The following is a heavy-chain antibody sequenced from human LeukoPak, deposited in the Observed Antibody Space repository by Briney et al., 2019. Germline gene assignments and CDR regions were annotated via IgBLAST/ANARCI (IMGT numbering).Heavy chain of an antibody. V-gene: IGHV1-18*01. CDR3: ARDTGRITMIVVVIPFDY. J-gene: IGHJ4*02. D-gene: IGHD3-22*01. Sequence: ASVKVSCKASGYTFTSYGISWVRQAPGQGLEWMGWISAYNGNTNYAQKLQGRVTMTTDTSTSTAYMELRSLRSDDTAVYYCARDTGRITMIVVVIPFDYWGQGTLVTVSS. CDR2: ISAYNGNT. CDR1: GYTFTSYG.